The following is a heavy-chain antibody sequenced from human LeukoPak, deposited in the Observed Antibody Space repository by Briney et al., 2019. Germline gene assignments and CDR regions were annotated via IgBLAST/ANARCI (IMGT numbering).Heavy chain of an antibody. CDR3: AITGGPYYYDSSGYSIDPFDI. J-gene: IGHJ3*02. CDR2: IYYSGST. V-gene: IGHV4-39*01. Sequence: SETLSLTCTVSGGSISSSSYYWGWIRQPPGKGLEGIGSIYYSGSTYYNPSLKSRGTISEDTSKTQFSLKLSSVTAADTAVYYCAITGGPYYYDSSGYSIDPFDIWGQGTMVTVSS. CDR1: GGSISSSSYY. D-gene: IGHD3-22*01.